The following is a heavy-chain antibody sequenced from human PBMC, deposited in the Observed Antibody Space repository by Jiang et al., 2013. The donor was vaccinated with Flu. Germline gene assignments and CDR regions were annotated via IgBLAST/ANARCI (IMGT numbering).Heavy chain of an antibody. Sequence: ETLSLTCTVSGGSISSTTYYWAWIRQSPKRGLEWIGSINYEGGTYYNVSLNNRVTISLDTPKNIFSLDLTSVTAADTAMYFCARRPLNSSGFFDGWGQGILITVSS. CDR2: INYEGGT. V-gene: IGHV4-39*01. J-gene: IGHJ4*02. CDR1: GGSISSTTYY. CDR3: ARRPLNSSGFFDG. D-gene: IGHD6-19*01.